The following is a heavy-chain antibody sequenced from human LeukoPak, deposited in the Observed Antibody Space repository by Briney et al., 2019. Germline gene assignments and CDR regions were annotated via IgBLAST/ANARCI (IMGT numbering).Heavy chain of an antibody. J-gene: IGHJ4*02. D-gene: IGHD1-26*01. CDR2: IYNSGSA. CDR3: ARVRGSYWAANFDY. Sequence: SETLSLTCTVSGVSINNYYWSWIRQPPGKGLEWIGYIYNSGSADYNPSLKSRVTISVDTSKNQLSLKLSSVTAADTAVYYCARVRGSYWAANFDYWGQGTLVTVSS. V-gene: IGHV4-59*08. CDR1: GVSINNYY.